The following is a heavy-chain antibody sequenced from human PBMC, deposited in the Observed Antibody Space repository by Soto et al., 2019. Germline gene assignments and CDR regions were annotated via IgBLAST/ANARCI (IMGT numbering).Heavy chain of an antibody. Sequence: PGGSLRLSCAASGFTFSSYSMNWVRQAPGKGLEWVSSISSSSSYIYYADSVKGRFTISRDNAKNSLYLQMNSLRAEDTAVYYCARGIHPKLGPLIRSMDVWGQGTTVTVSS. CDR2: ISSSSSYI. CDR3: ARGIHPKLGPLIRSMDV. J-gene: IGHJ6*02. D-gene: IGHD7-27*01. V-gene: IGHV3-21*01. CDR1: GFTFSSYS.